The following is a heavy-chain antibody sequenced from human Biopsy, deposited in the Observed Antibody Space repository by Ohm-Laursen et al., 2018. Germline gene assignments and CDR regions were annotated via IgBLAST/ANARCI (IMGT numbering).Heavy chain of an antibody. J-gene: IGHJ2*01. V-gene: IGHV1-8*01. D-gene: IGHD6-19*01. CDR2: INPNNGNT. CDR1: GYTFTSYE. CDR3: VRTPTISVGGTWSRYWFFDI. Sequence: SVKVSCKTSGYTFTSYEINWVRQAPGQGPEWMGWINPNNGNTGYAPQFQGRVSMTTDTSISTAYMELSGLTFEDTAVYYCVRTPTISVGGTWSRYWFFDIWGRGTLITVSS.